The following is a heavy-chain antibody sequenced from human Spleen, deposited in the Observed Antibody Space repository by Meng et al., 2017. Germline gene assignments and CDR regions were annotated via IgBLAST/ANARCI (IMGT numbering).Heavy chain of an antibody. CDR1: GGSISSSNW. CDR3: ARVGGGSSSFFWFDP. Sequence: GLLQESGPGMVEPSGTLSLTCAVSGGSISSSNWWSWLRQPPGKGLEWIGEMYHTGSPNYNPSLKSRVTFSVDKSKNEFSLKLSSVTAADTAVYYCARVGGGSSSFFWFDPWGQGTLVTVSS. V-gene: IGHV4-4*02. D-gene: IGHD6-6*01. CDR2: MYHTGSP. J-gene: IGHJ5*02.